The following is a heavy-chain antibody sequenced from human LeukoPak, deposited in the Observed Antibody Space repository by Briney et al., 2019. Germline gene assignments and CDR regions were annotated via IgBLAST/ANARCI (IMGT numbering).Heavy chain of an antibody. D-gene: IGHD6-13*01. CDR2: IKQDGSEK. CDR1: GFTFSRYW. Sequence: GGSLRLYCAASGFTFSRYWMSWVRQAPGKGLEWVATIKQDGSEKYYVDSVKGRFTISRDNAKNSLYLQMNSLRAEDTAVYYCAREAQQHYYFDYWGEGPLVTVSS. J-gene: IGHJ4*02. V-gene: IGHV3-7*05. CDR3: AREAQQHYYFDY.